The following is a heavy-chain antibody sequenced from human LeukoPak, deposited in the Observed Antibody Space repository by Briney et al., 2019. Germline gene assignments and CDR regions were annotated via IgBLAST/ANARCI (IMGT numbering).Heavy chain of an antibody. CDR2: ISRDGSIT. CDR3: ARVLQVAYCSGDSCSNDAFDI. V-gene: IGHV3-74*01. CDR1: GFTFSSYW. J-gene: IGHJ3*02. D-gene: IGHD2-15*01. Sequence: GGSLRLSCAASGFTFSSYWMHWVRQAPVKGLVWVSRISRDGSITSYADSVKGRFTISRDNAKNTLYVQMISLRAEDTAVYYCARVLQVAYCSGDSCSNDAFDIWGQGTMVTVSS.